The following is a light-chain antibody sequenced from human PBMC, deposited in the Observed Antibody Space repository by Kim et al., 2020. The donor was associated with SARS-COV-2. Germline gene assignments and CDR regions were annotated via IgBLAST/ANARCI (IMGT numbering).Light chain of an antibody. V-gene: IGLV3-1*01. J-gene: IGLJ3*02. CDR1: KLGDKY. CDR2: QDN. Sequence: SYELTQPPSVSVSPGQTASITCSGDKLGDKYACWYQQKPGQSPVLVIYQDNKRPSGIPERFSGSNSGNTATLTISGTQAMDEADYYCQAWDSSTDMFGGGTQLTVL. CDR3: QAWDSSTDM.